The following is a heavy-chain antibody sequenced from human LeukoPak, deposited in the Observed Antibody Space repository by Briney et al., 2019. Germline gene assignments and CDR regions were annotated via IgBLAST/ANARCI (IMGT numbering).Heavy chain of an antibody. CDR3: ARPYYYGSGSYYYFDY. Sequence: GESLKISCKGSGYSFTSYWIGWVRQMPGKGLEWTGIIYPGDSDTRYSPSFQGQVTISADKSISTAYLQWSSLKASDTAMYYCARPYYYGSGSYYYFDYWGQGTLVTVSS. D-gene: IGHD3-10*01. J-gene: IGHJ4*02. V-gene: IGHV5-51*01. CDR2: IYPGDSDT. CDR1: GYSFTSYW.